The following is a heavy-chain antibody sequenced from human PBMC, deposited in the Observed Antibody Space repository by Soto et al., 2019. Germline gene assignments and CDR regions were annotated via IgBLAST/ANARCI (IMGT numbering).Heavy chain of an antibody. V-gene: IGHV3-30*18. Sequence: GGSLRLSCAASGFTFSSYGMHWVRQAPGKGLEWVAVISYDGSNKYYADSVKGRFTISRDNSKNTLYLQMNSLRAEDTAVYYCAKEYEAVRNDGLFDYWGQGTLVTVSS. CDR2: ISYDGSNK. D-gene: IGHD1-1*01. J-gene: IGHJ4*02. CDR1: GFTFSSYG. CDR3: AKEYEAVRNDGLFDY.